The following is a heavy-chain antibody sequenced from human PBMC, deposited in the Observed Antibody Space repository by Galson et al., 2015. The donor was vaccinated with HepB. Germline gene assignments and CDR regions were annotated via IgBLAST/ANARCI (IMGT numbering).Heavy chain of an antibody. J-gene: IGHJ4*02. D-gene: IGHD3-3*01. Sequence: SLRLSCATSGFTFGDYAVTWVRQAPGKGLEWVGFMRSKSYSRTIENAASVKGRFTISREDSNSIAYLQLYRMSIEDTAVYYCTRSIPGYSWSGYFHDFWGQGTLGTVSS. V-gene: IGHV3-49*04. CDR2: MRSKSYSRTI. CDR3: TRSIPGYSWSGYFHDF. CDR1: GFTFGDYA.